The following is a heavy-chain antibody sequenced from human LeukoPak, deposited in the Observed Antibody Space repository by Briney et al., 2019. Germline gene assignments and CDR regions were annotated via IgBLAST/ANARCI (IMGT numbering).Heavy chain of an antibody. CDR2: THSDGGTT. Sequence: PGGSLRLSCAASGFTFSDYWIHWVRQAPGKGLVWVSLTHSDGGTTNYADSVKGRFTISRDNAKNTVYLQMNSLRVEDTAVYYCARDIYSIAEWGQGTLVTVSS. D-gene: IGHD1-26*01. J-gene: IGHJ4*02. CDR1: GFTFSDYW. CDR3: ARDIYSIAE. V-gene: IGHV3-74*01.